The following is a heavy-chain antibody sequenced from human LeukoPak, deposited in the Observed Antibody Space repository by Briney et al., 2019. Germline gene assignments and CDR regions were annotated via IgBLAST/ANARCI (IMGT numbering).Heavy chain of an antibody. V-gene: IGHV3-9*01. CDR2: ISWNSGSI. CDR3: AKDTQMIQLWTFDY. CDR1: GFTFYDYA. Sequence: GGSLRLSFAASGFTFYDYAMHWVRQAPGKGLEGVSGISWNSGSIGYADSVKGRFTISRDNAKNSLYLQMNSLRAEDTALYYCAKDTQMIQLWTFDYWAREPWSPSPQ. D-gene: IGHD5-18*01. J-gene: IGHJ4*02.